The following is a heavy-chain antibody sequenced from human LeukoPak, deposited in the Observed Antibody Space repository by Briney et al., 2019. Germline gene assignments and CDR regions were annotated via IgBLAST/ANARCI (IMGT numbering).Heavy chain of an antibody. J-gene: IGHJ5*02. D-gene: IGHD6-13*01. CDR3: ARESPVAATGRSWFDP. Sequence: GGSLRLSCAASGFTFSSYAMSWVRQAPGKGLEWVSTITGGGSTTYYADSVKGRFTISRDNSKNTPYLQMNSLRAEDTALYFCARESPVAATGRSWFDPWGQGTLVTVSS. V-gene: IGHV3-23*01. CDR1: GFTFSSYA. CDR2: ITGGGSTT.